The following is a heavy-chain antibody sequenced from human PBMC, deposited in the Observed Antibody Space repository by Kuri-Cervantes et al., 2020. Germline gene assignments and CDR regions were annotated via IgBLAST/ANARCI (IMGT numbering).Heavy chain of an antibody. CDR3: ASTGGNTGGYYSY. Sequence: ESLKISCGLSGYSITSGYYWGWIRQSPGKGLEWIGSIFHSGSTHYNPSLKSRVTISVDKSKNQFSLKLSSVTAADTAVYYCASTGGNTGGYYSYWGQGTLVTVSS. J-gene: IGHJ4*02. CDR2: IFHSGST. V-gene: IGHV4-38-2*01. D-gene: IGHD3-3*01. CDR1: GYSITSGYY.